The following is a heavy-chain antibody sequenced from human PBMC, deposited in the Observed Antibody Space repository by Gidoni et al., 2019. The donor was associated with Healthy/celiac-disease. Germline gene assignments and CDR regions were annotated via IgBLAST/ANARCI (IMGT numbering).Heavy chain of an antibody. CDR3: AREGIAVAGSRYYYYGMDV. Sequence: QVQLVESGGGVVQPGRSLRLSCAASGFTFSSYGLHWVRQAPGKGLEGVAVIWYNGSNKYYADSVKGRFTISRDNSKNTLYLQMNSLRAEDTAVYYCAREGIAVAGSRYYYYGMDVWGQGTTVTVSS. V-gene: IGHV3-33*01. CDR2: IWYNGSNK. D-gene: IGHD6-19*01. J-gene: IGHJ6*02. CDR1: GFTFSSYG.